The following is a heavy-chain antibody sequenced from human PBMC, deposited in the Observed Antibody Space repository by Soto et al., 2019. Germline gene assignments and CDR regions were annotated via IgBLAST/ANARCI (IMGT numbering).Heavy chain of an antibody. V-gene: IGHV3-23*01. D-gene: IGHD6-25*01. Sequence: EVQVLASGGGLVQSGGSLRLSCAASGFTFSSYAMSWVRQAPGKGLEWVSGISGSGGTTYYADSVKGRFTISRDNSKNPLYLQMNSLRAKATAVYYCAKGRGQGLYYAFDIWGQGTMVAVAS. CDR1: GFTFSSYA. J-gene: IGHJ3*02. CDR2: ISGSGGTT. CDR3: AKGRGQGLYYAFDI.